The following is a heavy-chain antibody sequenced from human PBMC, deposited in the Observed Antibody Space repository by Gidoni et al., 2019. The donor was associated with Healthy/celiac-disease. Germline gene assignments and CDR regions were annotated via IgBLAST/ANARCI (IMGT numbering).Heavy chain of an antibody. CDR3: ARGPDYGDYEGFDY. J-gene: IGHJ4*02. Sequence: QVQLVESGGGVVPPGRSLRLSCAASGFTFSSYAMHWVRQAPGKGLEWVAVISYDGSNKYYADSVKGRFTISRDNSKNALYLQMNSLRAEDTAVYYCARGPDYGDYEGFDYWGQGTLVTVSS. CDR1: GFTFSSYA. CDR2: ISYDGSNK. D-gene: IGHD4-17*01. V-gene: IGHV3-30*04.